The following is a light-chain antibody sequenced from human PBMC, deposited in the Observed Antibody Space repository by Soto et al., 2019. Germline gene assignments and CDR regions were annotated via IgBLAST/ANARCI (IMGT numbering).Light chain of an antibody. CDR2: LNNDGSH. Sequence: QPVLTQSPSASASLGASVKLTCTLSSGHSSYAIAWHQKQPGKGPRYLMDLNNDGSHTKGDGIPDRFSGSSSGADRYLIISSLQSEDEADYYCSSYAGRDSWRFGGGTKLTVL. J-gene: IGLJ3*02. V-gene: IGLV4-69*01. CDR3: SSYAGRDSWR. CDR1: SGHSSYA.